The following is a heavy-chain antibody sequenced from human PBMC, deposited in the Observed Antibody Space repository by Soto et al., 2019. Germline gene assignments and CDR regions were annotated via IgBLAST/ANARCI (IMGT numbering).Heavy chain of an antibody. CDR2: IYHSGSN. D-gene: IGHD2-15*01. V-gene: IGHV4-30-4*01. Sequence: QVQLQESGPGQVKTSQTLSLTCTVSGGSITSVDSYWSWISQSPGKGLEWIGFIYHSGSNYYNPPLKSRLTISIATSNNQFSLNLSSVTAADTAVYYCARARMPHYFDYWGQGTLVAVSS. CDR1: GGSITSVDSY. CDR3: ARARMPHYFDY. J-gene: IGHJ4*02.